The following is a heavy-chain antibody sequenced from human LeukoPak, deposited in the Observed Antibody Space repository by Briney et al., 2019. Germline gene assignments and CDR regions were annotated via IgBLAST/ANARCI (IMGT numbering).Heavy chain of an antibody. CDR1: GGSISSGGHY. Sequence: PSQTLSLTCTVSGGSISSGGHYWSWIRQPAGKGLEYLGRISSTRSTNYNPSLRSRVTISADTSKNHFSLKLTSVTAADTAVYYCARLDTDYGDPISFDYWGQGTLVTVSS. V-gene: IGHV4-61*02. CDR3: ARLDTDYGDPISFDY. CDR2: ISSTRST. J-gene: IGHJ4*02. D-gene: IGHD4-17*01.